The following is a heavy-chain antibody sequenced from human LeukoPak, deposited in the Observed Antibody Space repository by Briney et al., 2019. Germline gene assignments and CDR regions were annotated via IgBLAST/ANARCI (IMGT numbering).Heavy chain of an antibody. Sequence: ETLSLTCTVSGGSVSSDGYFWSWVRQAPGKGLEWVSGISASGGSTYYADSVKGRFTISRDNSKNTLYLQMNSLRAEDTAVYYCAKGGYSGYDYVDYWGQGTLVTVSS. CDR1: GGSVSSDGYF. V-gene: IGHV3-23*01. CDR2: ISASGGST. D-gene: IGHD5-12*01. CDR3: AKGGYSGYDYVDY. J-gene: IGHJ4*02.